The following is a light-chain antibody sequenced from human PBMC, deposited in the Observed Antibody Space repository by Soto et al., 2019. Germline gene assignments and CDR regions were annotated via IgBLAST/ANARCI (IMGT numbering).Light chain of an antibody. CDR3: QQYYSTPPT. J-gene: IGKJ1*01. Sequence: DIVMTQSPDSLTVSLGERATINCKSSRNVLHSSNNQNYLAWYQQKPGHPPKLLIYWASTRESGVPDRFSGSGSGTYFTLTISSLQAEDVAVYYCQQYYSTPPTFGQGTKVEIK. CDR1: RNVLHSSNNQNY. CDR2: WAS. V-gene: IGKV4-1*01.